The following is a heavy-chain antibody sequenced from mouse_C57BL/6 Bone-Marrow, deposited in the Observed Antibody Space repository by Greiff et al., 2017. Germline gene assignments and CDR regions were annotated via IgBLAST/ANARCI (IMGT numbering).Heavy chain of an antibody. D-gene: IGHD5-1*01. Sequence: EVKVVESGPGLAKPSQTLSLTCSVTGYSITSDYWNWIRKFPGNKLEYMGYISYSGSTYYNPSLNSRISTTRDTSKNQYYLQLNSVTAEDTATYYCARGVPRRGFAYWGQGTLVTVSA. V-gene: IGHV3-8*01. J-gene: IGHJ3*01. CDR2: ISYSGST. CDR3: ARGVPRRGFAY. CDR1: GYSITSDY.